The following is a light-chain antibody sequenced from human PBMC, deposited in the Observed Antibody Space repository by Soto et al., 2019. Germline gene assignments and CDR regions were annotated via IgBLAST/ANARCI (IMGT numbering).Light chain of an antibody. CDR1: QSVASN. CDR2: GAS. V-gene: IGKV3-15*01. Sequence: EIVMTQSPATLSVSPGERDTLSCRASQSVASNLAWYQQKPGQAPRLVIYGASTRATGFPARFSGSGSGTEFTLTISSLQSEDFAVYYCQQYYNWPLTFGPGTKVDIK. CDR3: QQYYNWPLT. J-gene: IGKJ3*01.